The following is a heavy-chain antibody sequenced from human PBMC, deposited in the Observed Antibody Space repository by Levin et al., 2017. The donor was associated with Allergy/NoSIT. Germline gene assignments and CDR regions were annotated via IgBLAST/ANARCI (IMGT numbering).Heavy chain of an antibody. Sequence: SETLSLTCAVYGGSLSGYYWSWIRQPPGKGLEWIGETSHRGGTTYKTSLASRVTISIDKSNNQISLKLSSVTAADTALYYCARTTVVTLTALDIWGQGTMFTLSS. CDR2: TSHRGGT. J-gene: IGHJ3*02. CDR1: GGSLSGYY. V-gene: IGHV4-34*01. D-gene: IGHD4-23*01. CDR3: ARTTVVTLTALDI.